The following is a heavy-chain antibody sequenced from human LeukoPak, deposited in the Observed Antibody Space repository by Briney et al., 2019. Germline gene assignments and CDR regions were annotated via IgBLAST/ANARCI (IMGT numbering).Heavy chain of an antibody. CDR2: VSADGRTQ. CDR3: AREFGHNRWYFDY. V-gene: IGHV3-30*03. D-gene: IGHD5-24*01. Sequence: GGSLRLSCAASGFTFRSYSIHWVRQAPGTGLEWVAVVSADGRTQLYSDSVWGRFTVSRDNSLNTLHLQMNSLQTEDTAIYYCAREFGHNRWYFDYWGQGVLVTVSS. CDR1: GFTFRSYS. J-gene: IGHJ4*02.